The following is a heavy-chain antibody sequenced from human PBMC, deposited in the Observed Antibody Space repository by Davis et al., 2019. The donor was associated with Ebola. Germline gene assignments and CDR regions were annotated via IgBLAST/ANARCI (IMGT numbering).Heavy chain of an antibody. V-gene: IGHV1-2*04. J-gene: IGHJ4*02. CDR3: AREPGDCSSTSCQFDY. Sequence: ASVKVSCKASGYTFTGYYMHWVRQAPGQGLEWMGWINPNSGSTNYAQKFQGWVTMTRDTSISTAYMELSRLRSDDTAVYYCAREPGDCSSTSCQFDYWGQGTLVTVSS. CDR1: GYTFTGYY. CDR2: INPNSGST. D-gene: IGHD2-2*01.